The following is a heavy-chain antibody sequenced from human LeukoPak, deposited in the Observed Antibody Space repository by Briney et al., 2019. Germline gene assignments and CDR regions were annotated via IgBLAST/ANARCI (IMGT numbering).Heavy chain of an antibody. J-gene: IGHJ3*01. CDR3: ARLLDNDISGDPDTFDV. D-gene: IGHD3-22*01. CDR2: VSHTGRT. Sequence: SETLSLTCTVSGGSLSGYYWSWIRQPPGKRLEWIGYVSHTGRTKYNPSLQSRVTISIDTSKSQFSLKLTSVTSADTAVYSCARLLDNDISGDPDTFDVWGQGTTVIVSS. CDR1: GGSLSGYY. V-gene: IGHV4-59*01.